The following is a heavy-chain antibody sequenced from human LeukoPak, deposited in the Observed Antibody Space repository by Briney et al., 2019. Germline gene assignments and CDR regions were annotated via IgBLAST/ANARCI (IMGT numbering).Heavy chain of an antibody. D-gene: IGHD6-19*01. CDR2: ISHDGSNK. CDR1: EFTFSRYA. Sequence: GGSLRLSCAASEFTFSRYAMHWVRQAPGKGLEWVAVISHDGSNKYYADSVKGRFTISRDNSQNTLYVQMNSLRAEDTAVYYCARDILDSSGWYPDAFDIWGQGTMVTVSS. CDR3: ARDILDSSGWYPDAFDI. V-gene: IGHV3-30*04. J-gene: IGHJ3*02.